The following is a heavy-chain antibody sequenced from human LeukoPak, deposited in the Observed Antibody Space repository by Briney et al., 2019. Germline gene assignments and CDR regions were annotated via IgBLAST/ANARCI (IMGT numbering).Heavy chain of an antibody. Sequence: ASVKVSCKASGGTFSSYAISWVRQAPGQGLEWMGRIIPIFSTANYAQKFHGRVTITTDESTSTAYLALSSLRSEDKAVYYCARDDPNECTNAVCYSLFAYWGQGSLVTVSS. D-gene: IGHD2-8*01. V-gene: IGHV1-69*05. CDR3: ARDDPNECTNAVCYSLFAY. CDR1: GGTFSSYA. J-gene: IGHJ4*02. CDR2: IIPIFSTA.